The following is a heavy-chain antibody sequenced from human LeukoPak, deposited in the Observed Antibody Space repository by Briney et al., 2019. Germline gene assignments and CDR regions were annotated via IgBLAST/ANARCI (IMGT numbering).Heavy chain of an antibody. J-gene: IGHJ4*02. CDR2: IFYSGSA. CDR1: GGSIGSSSYY. D-gene: IGHD4-17*01. V-gene: IGHV4-39*01. Sequence: SETLSLTCTVSGGSIGSSSYYWGWIRQPPGKGLEWIGSIFYSGSAYYNPSLKSRVTISIDTSKNQFSLKLNSVTAADTAVYYCAKQSATSSVNDYWGQGTLVTVSS. CDR3: AKQSATSSVNDY.